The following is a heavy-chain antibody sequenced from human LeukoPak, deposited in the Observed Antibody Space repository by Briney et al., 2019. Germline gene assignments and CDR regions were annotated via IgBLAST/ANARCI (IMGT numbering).Heavy chain of an antibody. J-gene: IGHJ4*02. CDR3: ARERDYDILTGYYGGTPFDY. D-gene: IGHD3-9*01. CDR2: IYTSGST. CDR1: GGSISSYY. Sequence: PSETLSLTCTVSGGSISSYYWSWIRQPAGKGLEWIGRIYTSGSTNYNPSLKSLVTMSVDTSKNQFSLKLSSVTAADTAVYYCARERDYDILTGYYGGTPFDYWGQGTLVTVSS. V-gene: IGHV4-4*07.